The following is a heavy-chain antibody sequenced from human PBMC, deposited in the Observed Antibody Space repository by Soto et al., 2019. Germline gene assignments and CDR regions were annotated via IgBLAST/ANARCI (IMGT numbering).Heavy chain of an antibody. V-gene: IGHV4-39*01. CDR2: IYYSVST. CDR3: ARLGPLAPIDY. CDR1: GGSISSSSYY. Sequence: PSETLSLTCTVSGGSISSSSYYWGWIRQPPGKGLEWIGSIYYSVSTYYNPSLKSRVTVSVDTSKNQFSLKLSSVTAADTAVYYCARLGPLAPIDYWGQGTLVTVS. D-gene: IGHD3-3*02. J-gene: IGHJ4*02.